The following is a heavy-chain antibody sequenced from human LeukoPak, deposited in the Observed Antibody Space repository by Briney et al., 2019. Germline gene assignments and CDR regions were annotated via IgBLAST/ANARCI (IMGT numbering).Heavy chain of an antibody. CDR1: GFTFSSYA. Sequence: PGGSLRLSCAASGFTFSSYAMHWVRQAPGKGLEYVPAISSNGGSTYYANSVKGRFTISRDNSKNTLYLQMGSLRAEDMAVYYCARDRGMATSHYWYFDLWGRGTLVTVSS. V-gene: IGHV3-64*01. CDR2: ISSNGGST. J-gene: IGHJ2*01. D-gene: IGHD5-24*01. CDR3: ARDRGMATSHYWYFDL.